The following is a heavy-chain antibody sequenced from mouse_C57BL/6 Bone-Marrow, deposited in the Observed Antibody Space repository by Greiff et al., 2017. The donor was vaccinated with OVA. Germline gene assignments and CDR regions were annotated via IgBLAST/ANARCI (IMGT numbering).Heavy chain of an antibody. CDR2: ISYDGSN. J-gene: IGHJ3*01. CDR3: ASELGFDY. CDR1: GYSITSGYY. Sequence: EVKLPESGPGLVKPSQSLPLTCSVSGYSITSGYYWNCIRQCPGNNLEWMGDISYDGSNNYNPALKNRFSITRNTSKNKFFLKLKSVTTEDSATYYGASELGFDYWGQGTIVTVSA. V-gene: IGHV3-6*01.